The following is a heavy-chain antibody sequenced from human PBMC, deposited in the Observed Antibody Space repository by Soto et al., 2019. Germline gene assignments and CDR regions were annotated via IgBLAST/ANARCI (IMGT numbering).Heavy chain of an antibody. CDR3: ARDRTDSGYYTNWLDP. V-gene: IGHV1-69*06. D-gene: IGHD3-22*01. Sequence: QVHLMQSGAEVKKPGSSVKVSCKASGGTFGSDAITWVRQAPGQGLEWVGRIIPIFGTTNYAQNLQGRVTISPDKSTLTSYMELHSLTSDDTALYYCARDRTDSGYYTNWLDPWGQGTQVTVSS. CDR2: IIPIFGTT. J-gene: IGHJ5*02. CDR1: GGTFGSDA.